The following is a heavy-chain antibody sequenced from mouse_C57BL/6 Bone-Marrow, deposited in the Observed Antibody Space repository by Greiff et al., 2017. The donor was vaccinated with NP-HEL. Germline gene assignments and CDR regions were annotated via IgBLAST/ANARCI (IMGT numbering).Heavy chain of an antibody. CDR2: IYPGDGDT. Sequence: QVQLQQSGPELVKPGASVKISCKASGYAFSSSWMNWVKQRPGKGLEWIGRIYPGDGDTNYNGKFKGKATLTADKSSSTAYMQLSSLTSEDSAVYFCAPIYYYGSSPYRYFDVWGTGTTVTVSS. D-gene: IGHD1-1*01. V-gene: IGHV1-82*01. CDR1: GYAFSSSW. J-gene: IGHJ1*03. CDR3: APIYYYGSSPYRYFDV.